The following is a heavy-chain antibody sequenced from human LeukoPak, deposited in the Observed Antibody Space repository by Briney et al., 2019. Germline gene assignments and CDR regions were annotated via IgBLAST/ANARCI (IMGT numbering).Heavy chain of an antibody. D-gene: IGHD3-22*01. Sequence: QSGGSLRLSCAASGFTFSSYSMNWVRLAPGKGLEWVSYISSGGTTIHYADSVKGRFTISRDNAKNSLYLQMKSLRAEDTALYYCARTPYNYDSSGPYYWFFDLWGRGTQVTVSS. V-gene: IGHV3-48*04. CDR3: ARTPYNYDSSGPYYWFFDL. J-gene: IGHJ2*01. CDR2: ISSGGTTI. CDR1: GFTFSSYS.